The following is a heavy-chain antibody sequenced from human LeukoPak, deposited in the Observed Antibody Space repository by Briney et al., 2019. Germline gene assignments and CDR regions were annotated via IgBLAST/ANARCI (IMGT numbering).Heavy chain of an antibody. CDR2: IKEDGREK. CDR3: ARASKSGYDTGDY. CDR1: GFTFSSYW. Sequence: PGGSLRLSCAASGFTFSSYWMSWVRQAPGKGLEWVANIKEDGREKNYVDSVKGRFTISRDNAKNSLYLQMNSLRGDDTAVYYCARASKSGYDTGDYWGQGTLVTVSS. V-gene: IGHV3-7*01. J-gene: IGHJ4*02. D-gene: IGHD5-12*01.